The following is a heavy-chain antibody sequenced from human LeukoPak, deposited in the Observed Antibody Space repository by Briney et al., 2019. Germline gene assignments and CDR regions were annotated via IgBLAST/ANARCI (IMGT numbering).Heavy chain of an antibody. V-gene: IGHV3-23*01. Sequence: GGSLRLSCAASGFTFSSYAMSWVRQAPGKGLEWVSAISGSGGSTYYADSVKGRFTISRDNAKNSLYLQMNSLRAEDTALYHCARDLWNDYVWGSYRPAAFDIWGQGTMVTVSS. CDR1: GFTFSSYA. J-gene: IGHJ3*02. CDR2: ISGSGGST. D-gene: IGHD3-16*02. CDR3: ARDLWNDYVWGSYRPAAFDI.